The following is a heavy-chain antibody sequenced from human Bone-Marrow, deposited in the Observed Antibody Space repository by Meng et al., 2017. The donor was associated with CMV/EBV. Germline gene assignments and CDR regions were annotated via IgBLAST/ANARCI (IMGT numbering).Heavy chain of an antibody. D-gene: IGHD3-10*01. V-gene: IGHV1-69*06. CDR2: INPIFGTA. CDR3: ARPRVPWDYYYGMDV. Sequence: SVKVSCKASGYTFTGYYMHWVRQAPGQGLEWMGWINPIFGTANYAQKFQGRVTITADKSTSTAYMELSSLRSEDTAVYYCARPRVPWDYYYGMDVWGQGTTVTVSS. CDR1: GYTFTGYY. J-gene: IGHJ6*02.